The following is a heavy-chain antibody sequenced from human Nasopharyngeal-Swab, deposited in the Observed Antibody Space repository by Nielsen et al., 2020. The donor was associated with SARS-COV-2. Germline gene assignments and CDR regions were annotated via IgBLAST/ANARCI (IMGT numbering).Heavy chain of an antibody. J-gene: IGHJ4*02. Sequence: GESLKISCAASGFVFSGSAIHWVRQPYGRGLEWVRRIGDKAHNYATTYAASVKGRFTISRDDSKNTAFLQMDSLNTEDTALYYCTTDYYFDYWGQGTLVTVSS. D-gene: IGHD4/OR15-4a*01. V-gene: IGHV3-73*01. CDR3: TTDYYFDY. CDR1: GFVFSGSA. CDR2: IGDKAHNYAT.